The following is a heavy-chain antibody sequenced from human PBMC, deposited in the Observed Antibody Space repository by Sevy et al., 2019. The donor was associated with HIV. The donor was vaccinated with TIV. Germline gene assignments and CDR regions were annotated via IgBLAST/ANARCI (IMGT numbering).Heavy chain of an antibody. J-gene: IGHJ4*02. CDR2: VLSSGST. D-gene: IGHD6-19*01. CDR3: VSLFLSYRSGWSYFDY. CDR1: GFTVNDKY. V-gene: IGHV3-66*02. Sequence: GGSLRLSCAISGFTVNDKYIIWVRQAPAKGLEWVSVVLSSGSTYYADSAKGRFTISRDNSKNTVDLQMNSVRAEDTAVYYCVSLFLSYRSGWSYFDYWGQGTLVTVSS.